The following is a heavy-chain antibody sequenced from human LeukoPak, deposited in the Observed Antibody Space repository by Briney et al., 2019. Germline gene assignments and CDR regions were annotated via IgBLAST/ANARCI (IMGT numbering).Heavy chain of an antibody. CDR2: IKEDGSGI. CDR3: ARGDTSGYYYRFFDY. J-gene: IGHJ4*02. Sequence: GGSLRLSCAASGFTFSSYWMSWVRQAPGKGLEWVSNIKEDGSGIYYVDSVEGRFTISRDNAKKSLYLQMNSLRAEDTAVYYCARGDTSGYYYRFFDYWGQGTLVTVSS. V-gene: IGHV3-7*01. D-gene: IGHD3-22*01. CDR1: GFTFSSYW.